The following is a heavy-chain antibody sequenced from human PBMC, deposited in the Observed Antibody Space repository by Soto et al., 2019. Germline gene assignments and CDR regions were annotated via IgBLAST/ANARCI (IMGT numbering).Heavy chain of an antibody. D-gene: IGHD2-15*01. CDR1: GGSFSGYY. CDR2: INHSGST. V-gene: IGHV4-34*01. CDR3: ARGAIVVVVAARRNWFDP. Sequence: QVQLQQWGAGLLKPSETLSLTCAVYGGSFSGYYWSWIRQPPGKGLEWIGEINHSGSTNYNPSLKSRVTISVDTSKNQFALKLSSVPAADTAVYYCARGAIVVVVAARRNWFDPWGQGTLVTVSS. J-gene: IGHJ5*02.